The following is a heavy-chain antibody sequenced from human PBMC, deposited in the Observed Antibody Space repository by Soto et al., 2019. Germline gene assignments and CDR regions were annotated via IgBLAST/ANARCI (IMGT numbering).Heavy chain of an antibody. J-gene: IGHJ5*02. D-gene: IGHD4-17*01. Sequence: GPTLVNPTETLTLTCTVSGFSLSNAIMGVSLIRQPPGKAMEWLAHIFSNDEKSYSTSLKSRLTICKHTSRRQVVLTMTHMDPVDTPTCYCARYDYGGKMCPSWFDPWGQGSVLTVSS. CDR1: GFSLSNAIMG. CDR2: IFSNDEK. V-gene: IGHV2-26*01. CDR3: ARYDYGGKMCPSWFDP.